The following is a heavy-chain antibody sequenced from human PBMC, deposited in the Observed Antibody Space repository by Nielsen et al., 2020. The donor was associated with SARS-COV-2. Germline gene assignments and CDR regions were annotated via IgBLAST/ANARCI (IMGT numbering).Heavy chain of an antibody. V-gene: IGHV2-70*11. CDR3: AQTYYYDSSGYDFDY. J-gene: IGHJ4*02. CDR1: GFSLSTSGMC. D-gene: IGHD3-22*01. Sequence: SGPTLVKPTQTLTLTCTFSGFSLSTSGMCVSWIRQPPGKALEWLARIDWDDDKYYSTSLKTRLTISKDTSKNQVALTMTNMDPVDTATYYCAQTYYYDSSGYDFDYWGQGTLVIVSS. CDR2: IDWDDDK.